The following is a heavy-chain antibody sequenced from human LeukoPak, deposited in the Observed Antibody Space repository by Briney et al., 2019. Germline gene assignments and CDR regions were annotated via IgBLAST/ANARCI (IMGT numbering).Heavy chain of an antibody. D-gene: IGHD2-2*01. J-gene: IGHJ4*02. CDR2: IYYSGST. CDR3: ARQLGYCSSTSCYADKVDY. Sequence: SETLSFTCTVSGGSISSSSYYWGWIRQPPGKGLEWIGSIYYSGSTYYNPSLKSRVTISVDTSKNQFSLKLSSVTAADTAVHYCARQLGYCSSTSCYADKVDYWGQGTLVTVSS. V-gene: IGHV4-39*01. CDR1: GGSISSSSYY.